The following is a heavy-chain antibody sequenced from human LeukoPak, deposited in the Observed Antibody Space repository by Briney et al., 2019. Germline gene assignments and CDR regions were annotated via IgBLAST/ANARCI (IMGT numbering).Heavy chain of an antibody. CDR3: AREEYYYYGMDV. CDR2: IKQDGSEK. J-gene: IGHJ6*02. CDR1: GFTFSNAW. Sequence: GGSLRLSCAASGFTFSNAWMSWVRQAPGKGLEWVANIKQDGSEKYYVDSVKGRFTISRDNAKNSLYLQMNSLRAEDTAVYYCAREEYYYYGMDVWGQGTTVTVSS. V-gene: IGHV3-7*01.